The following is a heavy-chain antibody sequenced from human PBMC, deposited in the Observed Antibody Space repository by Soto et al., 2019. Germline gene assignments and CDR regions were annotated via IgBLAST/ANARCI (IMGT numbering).Heavy chain of an antibody. D-gene: IGHD2-15*01. CDR1: GFTFSSYG. Sequence: QVQLVESGGGVVQPGRFLRLSCAASGFTFSSYGMHWVRQAPGKGLEWVAVISYDGSNKYYADSVKGRFTISRDNSKNTLYLQMNSLRAEDTAVYYCAKDGADYCSGGSCYPPDYWGQGTLVTVSS. V-gene: IGHV3-30*18. J-gene: IGHJ4*02. CDR2: ISYDGSNK. CDR3: AKDGADYCSGGSCYPPDY.